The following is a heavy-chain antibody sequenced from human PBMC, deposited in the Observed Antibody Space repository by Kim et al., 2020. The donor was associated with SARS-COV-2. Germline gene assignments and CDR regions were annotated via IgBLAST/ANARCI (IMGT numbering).Heavy chain of an antibody. V-gene: IGHV3-9*01. CDR1: GFSFDDYG. CDR3: AKDGPGHDLVPCGDCYSYAFDI. Sequence: GGSLRLSCAASGFSFDDYGMHWVRQAPGKGLEWVSGISWNSGSIDYADSVRGRFTISRDNAKNSLYLQMNSLRAEDTALYYCAKDGPGHDLVPCGDCYSYAFDIWGQGTMVTVSS. CDR2: ISWNSGSI. J-gene: IGHJ3*02. D-gene: IGHD2-21*02.